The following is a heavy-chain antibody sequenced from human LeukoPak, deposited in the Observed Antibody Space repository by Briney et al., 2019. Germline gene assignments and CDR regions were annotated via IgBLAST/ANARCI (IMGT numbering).Heavy chain of an antibody. CDR3: AKDPIKLELRLDAFDI. J-gene: IGHJ3*02. CDR1: GFTLNSYG. CDR2: IWYDGSNK. D-gene: IGHD1-7*01. Sequence: PGRSLRLSCAASGFTLNSYGMHWVRQAPGKGLEWVAVIWYDGSNKYYADSVKGRFTISRDNSRNTLYLQMNSLRAEDTAVYYCAKDPIKLELRLDAFDIWGQGTMVTVSS. V-gene: IGHV3-33*06.